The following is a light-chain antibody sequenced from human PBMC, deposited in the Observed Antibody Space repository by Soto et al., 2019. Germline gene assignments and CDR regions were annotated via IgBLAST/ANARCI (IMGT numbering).Light chain of an antibody. CDR2: DAS. J-gene: IGKJ1*01. CDR1: QGISSW. V-gene: IGKV1-5*01. Sequence: DIQMTQSPSTLSASVGDRVTITCRASQGISSWLAWYQQKPGKAPKLLIYDASTLESGVPSRFSGSGSGTDFTLTISSLQPDDFATYYCQLYDNYSWTFGQGTKVDIK. CDR3: QLYDNYSWT.